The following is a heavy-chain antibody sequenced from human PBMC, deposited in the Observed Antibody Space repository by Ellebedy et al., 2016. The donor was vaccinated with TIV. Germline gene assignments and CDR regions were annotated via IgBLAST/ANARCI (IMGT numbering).Heavy chain of an antibody. Sequence: ASVKVSXXASGYTFTSYAMHWVRQAPGQRLEWMGWINAGNGNTKYSQKFQGRVTITRDTSASTAYMELSSLRSEDTAVYYCARTMVRGVPCFDYWGQGTLVTVSS. CDR1: GYTFTSYA. V-gene: IGHV1-3*01. CDR2: INAGNGNT. J-gene: IGHJ4*02. CDR3: ARTMVRGVPCFDY. D-gene: IGHD3-10*01.